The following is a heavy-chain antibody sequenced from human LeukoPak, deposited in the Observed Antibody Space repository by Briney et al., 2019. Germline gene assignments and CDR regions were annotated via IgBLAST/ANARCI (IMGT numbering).Heavy chain of an antibody. J-gene: IGHJ4*02. D-gene: IGHD6-25*01. CDR3: AREGGFYRPLDY. V-gene: IGHV4-4*02. CDR1: GGSVSSTNW. CDR2: VHLDGRT. Sequence: SETLSLTCGVSGGSVSSTNWWTWIRQPPGKGLERIGEVHLDGRTNFNPSLKSRLTMSVDLSENHVSLKLTSVTAADTAVYYCAREGGFYRPLDYSGQGTLVTVSS.